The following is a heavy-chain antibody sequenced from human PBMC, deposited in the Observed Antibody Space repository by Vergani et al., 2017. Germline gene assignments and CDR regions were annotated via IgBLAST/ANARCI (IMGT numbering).Heavy chain of an antibody. CDR1: GGSFSGYY. CDR3: ARRGIAAASGSADRGLDV. J-gene: IGHJ6*04. CDR2: INHSGST. Sequence: QVQLQQWGAGLLKPSETLSLTCAVYGGSFSGYYWSWIRQPPGKGLEWIGEINHSGSTNYNPSLKSRVTISVDTSKKQFSLKLSAVTSADTAVYYCARRGIAAASGSADRGLDVWGKGTTVTVSS. D-gene: IGHD6-13*01. V-gene: IGHV4-34*01.